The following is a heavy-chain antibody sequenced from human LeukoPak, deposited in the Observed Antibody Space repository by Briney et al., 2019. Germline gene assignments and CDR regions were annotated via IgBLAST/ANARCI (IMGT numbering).Heavy chain of an antibody. Sequence: SVTLSLTCTVSGGSISSSSYYWGWIRQPPGKGLEWIGSIYYSGSTYYNPSLKSRVTISVDTSKNQFSLKLSSVTAADTAVYYCARRRGLRYFDPGWFDPWGQGTLVTVSS. J-gene: IGHJ5*02. CDR2: IYYSGST. D-gene: IGHD3-9*01. CDR3: ARRRGLRYFDPGWFDP. CDR1: GGSISSSSYY. V-gene: IGHV4-39*01.